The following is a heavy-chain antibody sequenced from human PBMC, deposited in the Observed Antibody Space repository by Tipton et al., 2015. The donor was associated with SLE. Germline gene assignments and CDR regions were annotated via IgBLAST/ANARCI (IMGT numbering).Heavy chain of an antibody. V-gene: IGHV3-21*03. Sequence: SLRLSCAASGFTFNDQRMTWVRQAPGKGLEWVSSISSGSLSMYYGDSVKGRFTISRDNAKNSLYLQMNSLREDDTAVYYCARVQYTSGSYFFDYWGQGTRVIVSS. J-gene: IGHJ4*02. D-gene: IGHD6-19*01. CDR1: GFTFNDQR. CDR2: ISSGSLSM. CDR3: ARVQYTSGSYFFDY.